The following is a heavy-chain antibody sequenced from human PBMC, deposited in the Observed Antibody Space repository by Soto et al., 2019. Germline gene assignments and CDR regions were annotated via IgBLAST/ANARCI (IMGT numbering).Heavy chain of an antibody. Sequence: QVQLQESGPGLVKPSQTLSLTCTVSGGSISSGGYYWSWIRQHPGKGLEWIGYIYYSGSTYYNPSLKRRVNISVDTSKNQFALQLSSVAAADTAVYYCARAPVDIVAPIWGYVALWGRGTLVTVSS. D-gene: IGHD5-12*01. CDR2: IYYSGST. CDR3: ARAPVDIVAPIWGYVAL. J-gene: IGHJ2*01. CDR1: GGSISSGGYY. V-gene: IGHV4-31*03.